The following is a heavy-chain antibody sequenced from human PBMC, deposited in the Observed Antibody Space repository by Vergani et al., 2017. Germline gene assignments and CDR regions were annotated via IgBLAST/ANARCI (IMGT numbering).Heavy chain of an antibody. Sequence: EVQLVESGGGLVKPGGSLRLSCAASGFTFSNAWMSWVRQAPGKGLEWVSAISGSGGSTYYADSVKGRFTISRDNSKNTLYLQMNSLRAEDTAVYYCAKRGGRLWDYYGMDVWGQGTTVTVSS. CDR1: GFTFSNAW. D-gene: IGHD1-26*01. CDR3: AKRGGRLWDYYGMDV. J-gene: IGHJ6*02. V-gene: IGHV3-23*04. CDR2: ISGSGGST.